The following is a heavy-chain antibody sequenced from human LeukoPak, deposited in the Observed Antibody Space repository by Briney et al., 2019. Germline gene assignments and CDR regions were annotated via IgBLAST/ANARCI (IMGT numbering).Heavy chain of an antibody. D-gene: IGHD3-3*01. CDR1: GGSFSGYY. J-gene: IGHJ5*02. CDR3: ARNAYYDFWSGYYSLNWFDP. Sequence: PSETLSLTCAVYGGSFSGYYWSWIRQPPGKGLEWIGEINHSGSINYNPSLKSRVTISVDTSKNQFSLKLSSVTAADTAVYYCARNAYYDFWSGYYSLNWFDPWGQGTLVTVSS. CDR2: INHSGSI. V-gene: IGHV4-34*01.